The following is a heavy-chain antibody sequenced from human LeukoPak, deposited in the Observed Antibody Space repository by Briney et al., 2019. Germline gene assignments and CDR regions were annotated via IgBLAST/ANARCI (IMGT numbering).Heavy chain of an antibody. CDR3: ARDLLLWFGEAGYMDV. Sequence: GASVKVSCKASAYTFTGYYMHWVRQAPGQGLEWMGWINPNSGGTNYAQKFQGRVTMTRDTSISTAYMELSRLRSDDTAVYYCARDLLLWFGEAGYMDVWGKGTTVTISS. J-gene: IGHJ6*03. CDR2: INPNSGGT. V-gene: IGHV1-2*02. CDR1: AYTFTGYY. D-gene: IGHD3-10*01.